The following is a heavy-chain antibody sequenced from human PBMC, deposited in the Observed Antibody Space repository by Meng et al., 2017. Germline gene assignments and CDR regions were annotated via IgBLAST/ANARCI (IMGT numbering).Heavy chain of an antibody. J-gene: IGHJ4*02. D-gene: IGHD3-10*01. CDR2: INAGNGNT. Sequence: VPLVQSGAEVKKPGALVKVSCKTAGYTFHSDAMHWVRQAPGQRLEWMGWINAGNGNTKYSQKFQGRVTITRATSASTAYMELSSLRSEDTAVYYCARSHVLLWFGEDLDYWGQGTLVTVSS. CDR3: ARSHVLLWFGEDLDY. CDR1: GYTFHSDA. V-gene: IGHV1-3*01.